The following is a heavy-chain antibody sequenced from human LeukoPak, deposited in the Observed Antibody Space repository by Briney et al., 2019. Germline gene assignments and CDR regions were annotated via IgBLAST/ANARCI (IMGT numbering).Heavy chain of an antibody. V-gene: IGHV3-7*01. CDR3: AMAVPSRIWVHGGGRYYFDY. CDR2: MKQDGSEK. D-gene: IGHD1-1*01. CDR1: GFTFSSYW. J-gene: IGHJ4*02. Sequence: PGGSLRLSCAASGFTFSSYWMSWVRQAPGKGLEWVANMKQDGSEKYYVDSVKGRFTISRDNAKNSLYLQMNSLRAEDTAVYYCAMAVPSRIWVHGGGRYYFDYWGQGTLVTVSS.